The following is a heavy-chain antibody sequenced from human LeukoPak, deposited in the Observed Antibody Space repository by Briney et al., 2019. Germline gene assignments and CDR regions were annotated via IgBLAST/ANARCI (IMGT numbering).Heavy chain of an antibody. CDR1: GITFSNYA. D-gene: IGHD6-19*01. V-gene: IGHV3-23*01. CDR3: ARDPYGSGFNWFDA. J-gene: IGHJ5*02. Sequence: GGSLRLSCAASGITFSNYAMSWVRQAPGKGLEWVSATSGSGGTTYYADSVKGRFSISRDNSKNTLYLQMNSLRAEDTAVYYCARDPYGSGFNWFDAWGQGTLVTVSS. CDR2: TSGSGGTT.